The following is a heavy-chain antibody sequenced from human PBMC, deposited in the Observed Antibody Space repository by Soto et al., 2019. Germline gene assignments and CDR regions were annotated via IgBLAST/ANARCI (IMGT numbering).Heavy chain of an antibody. D-gene: IGHD6-13*01. CDR3: ARDSEAAAGLSFDY. J-gene: IGHJ4*02. Sequence: QVQLVQSGAEVKTPGASVRVSCKGSGYTFTDYYMHWVRRAPGQGLEWMGWINGNSGDTRYLQRFQGRVTMTRDTSINTAYMDLSGLRSDDTAVYYCARDSEAAAGLSFDYWGQGTLVTVSS. CDR2: INGNSGDT. V-gene: IGHV1-2*02. CDR1: GYTFTDYY.